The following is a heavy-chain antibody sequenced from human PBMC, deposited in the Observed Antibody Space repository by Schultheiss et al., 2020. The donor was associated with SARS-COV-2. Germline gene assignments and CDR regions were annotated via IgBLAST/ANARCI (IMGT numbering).Heavy chain of an antibody. Sequence: TLSLTCAISGDSVSSNSAAWNWIRQSPSRGLEWLGRTYYRSKWYNDYAVSVKSRITINPDMSKNQFSLQLNSVTPEDTAVYYCARKNKYYDFWSGTPTLDLWGQGTLVTVSS. CDR1: GDSVSSNSAA. CDR3: ARKNKYYDFWSGTPTLDL. CDR2: TYYRSKWYN. D-gene: IGHD3-3*01. V-gene: IGHV6-1*01. J-gene: IGHJ5*02.